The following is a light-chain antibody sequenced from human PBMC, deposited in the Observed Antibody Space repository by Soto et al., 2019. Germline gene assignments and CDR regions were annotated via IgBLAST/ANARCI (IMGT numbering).Light chain of an antibody. CDR3: QQYGNSPVT. CDR1: ESVTKNF. CDR2: GAA. V-gene: IGKV3-20*01. J-gene: IGKJ3*01. Sequence: EIVLTQSPGTLSLSPGERATLYCRASESVTKNFLAWYQQKPGQAPRLLMYGAAYRPTGIPDRFSGSGSGADFTLTISRLEPEDFAVYYCQQYGNSPVTFGPGTTVDVK.